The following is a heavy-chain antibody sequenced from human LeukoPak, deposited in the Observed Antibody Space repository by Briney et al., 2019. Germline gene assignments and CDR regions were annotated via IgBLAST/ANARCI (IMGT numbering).Heavy chain of an antibody. CDR2: ISYDGSNK. Sequence: GGSLRLSCAASGFTFSSYAMHWVRQAPGKGLEWVAVISYDGSNKYYADSVQGRFTISRDNSKNTLYLQMNSLRAEDTAVYYCARRAAAGTGLDYYYYGMDVWGKGTTVTVSS. V-gene: IGHV3-30*04. CDR3: ARRAAAGTGLDYYYYGMDV. D-gene: IGHD6-13*01. J-gene: IGHJ6*04. CDR1: GFTFSSYA.